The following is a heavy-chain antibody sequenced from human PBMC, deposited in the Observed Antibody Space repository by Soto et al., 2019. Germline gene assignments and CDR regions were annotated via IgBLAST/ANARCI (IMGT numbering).Heavy chain of an antibody. J-gene: IGHJ3*01. Sequence: GGSLRLSFAATIFPFLDHYIDWVRQAPGKGLEWVGRVGNKADYYATEYGASVKGRFFISRDDSKKSVYLQMNSLVTDDTALYYCTRGYSSVSIYAFDVWG. V-gene: IGHV3-72*01. CDR3: TRGYSSVSIYAFDV. D-gene: IGHD2-21*01. CDR1: IFPFLDHY. CDR2: VGNKADYYAT.